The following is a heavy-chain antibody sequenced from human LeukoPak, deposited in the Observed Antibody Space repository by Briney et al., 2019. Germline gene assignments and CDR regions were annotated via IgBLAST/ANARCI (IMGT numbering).Heavy chain of an antibody. CDR3: AKDYYDSSGYAFDT. D-gene: IGHD3-22*01. Sequence: GGSLRLSCAAAGFTFSKSWMGWVRQAPGKGLEWVSAISGSGGSTYYADSVKGRFTISRDNSKNTMYLKMNSLRAEDTAVYYCAKDYYDSSGYAFDTWGQGTMVTVSS. J-gene: IGHJ3*02. V-gene: IGHV3-23*01. CDR2: ISGSGGST. CDR1: GFTFSKSW.